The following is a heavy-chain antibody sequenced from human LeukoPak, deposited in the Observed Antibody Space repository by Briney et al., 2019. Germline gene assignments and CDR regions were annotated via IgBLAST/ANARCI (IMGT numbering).Heavy chain of an antibody. CDR2: IIAIFGPA. V-gene: IGHV1-69*01. Sequence: SVKVSCKASVGTFSSYAMSWVRQAPGEALEWMGVIIAIFGPANYAQKFQGRVTITADEYTSTAYMDLSSLRSEDTAVYYCARGSIDFSGSYYSAYYYGVDVWGKGTTVTVSS. CDR1: VGTFSSYA. J-gene: IGHJ6*04. D-gene: IGHD3-10*01. CDR3: ARGSIDFSGSYYSAYYYGVDV.